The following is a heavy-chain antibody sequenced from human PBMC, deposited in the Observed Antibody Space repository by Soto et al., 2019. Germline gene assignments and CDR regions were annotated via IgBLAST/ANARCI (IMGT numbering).Heavy chain of an antibody. CDR3: ARANSGSYYRDYYYYGMDV. CDR1: GFSFSSYD. Sequence: PGGSLGLSCAASGFSFSSYDMQWVRQATGKGLEWVSAIGTAGDTYYPGSVKGRFTISRENAKNSLYLQMNSLRAGDTAVYYCARANSGSYYRDYYYYGMDVWGQGTTVTVSS. V-gene: IGHV3-13*04. J-gene: IGHJ6*02. CDR2: IGTAGDT. D-gene: IGHD1-26*01.